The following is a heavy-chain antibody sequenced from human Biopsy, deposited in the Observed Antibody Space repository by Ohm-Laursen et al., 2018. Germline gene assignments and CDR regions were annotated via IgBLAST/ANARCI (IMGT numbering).Heavy chain of an antibody. CDR3: TRDTTYYAGTTYYDALDV. CDR2: ISSDGSNK. V-gene: IGHV3-30*03. J-gene: IGHJ3*01. CDR1: GFTFTSYA. Sequence: SLRLSCAASGFTFTSYAMHWARQAPGKGLEWVAVISSDGSNKYYADSVKGRFTISRDNSKDTLYLQMNSLRAEDTAVYYCTRDTTYYAGTTYYDALDVWGQGTTVTVSS. D-gene: IGHD2/OR15-2a*01.